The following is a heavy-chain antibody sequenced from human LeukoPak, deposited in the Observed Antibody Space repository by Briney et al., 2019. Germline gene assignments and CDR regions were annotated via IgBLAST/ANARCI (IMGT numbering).Heavy chain of an antibody. CDR3: ARELLYYYYYMDV. CDR1: GFTFSSYA. J-gene: IGHJ6*03. CDR2: ISYDGSNK. V-gene: IGHV3-30*01. D-gene: IGHD2/OR15-2a*01. Sequence: PGGSLRLSCAASGFTFSSYAMHWVRQAPGKGLEWVAVISYDGSNKYYADSVKGRFTISRDNSKNTLYLQMNSLRAEDTAVYYCARELLYYYYYMDVWGKGTTVTVSS.